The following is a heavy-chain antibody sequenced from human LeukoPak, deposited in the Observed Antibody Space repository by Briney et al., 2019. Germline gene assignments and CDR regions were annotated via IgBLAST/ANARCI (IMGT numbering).Heavy chain of an antibody. Sequence: GGFLRLSCEASGFTFSSYEMNWVRQAPGKGLEWVSYISSSGNTIYYADSVKSRFTISRDNAKNSLYLQMSSLRAEDTAVYYCARVAGYMNNWGQGTLVTVSS. CDR1: GFTFSSYE. V-gene: IGHV3-48*03. J-gene: IGHJ4*02. CDR3: ARVAGYMNN. CDR2: ISSSGNTI. D-gene: IGHD6-13*01.